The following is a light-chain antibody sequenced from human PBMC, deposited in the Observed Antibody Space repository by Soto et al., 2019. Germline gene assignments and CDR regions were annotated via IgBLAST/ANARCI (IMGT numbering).Light chain of an antibody. CDR1: QSVSNNY. J-gene: IGKJ1*01. CDR3: QQYSSLWT. Sequence: EIVLTQSPGTLSLSPGERATLSCRTSQSVSNNYLAWYQQKPGQAPRLLIYGASSRATGIPDRVSGSGSGTDFTLSISRLDPEDFAVYYCQQYSSLWTFGQGTKVEIK. V-gene: IGKV3-20*01. CDR2: GAS.